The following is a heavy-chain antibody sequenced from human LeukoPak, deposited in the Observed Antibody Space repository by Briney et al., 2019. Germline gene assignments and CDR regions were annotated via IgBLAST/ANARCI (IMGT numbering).Heavy chain of an antibody. V-gene: IGHV3-30*18. Sequence: GGSLRLSCVASGFIVSNNYMSWVRQAPGKGLEWVAVISYDGSNKYYADSVKGRFTISRDNSKNTLYLQMNSLRAEDTAVYYCAKAPGIAAAGAPFDYWGQGTLVTVSS. CDR1: GFIVSNNY. D-gene: IGHD6-13*01. J-gene: IGHJ4*02. CDR2: ISYDGSNK. CDR3: AKAPGIAAAGAPFDY.